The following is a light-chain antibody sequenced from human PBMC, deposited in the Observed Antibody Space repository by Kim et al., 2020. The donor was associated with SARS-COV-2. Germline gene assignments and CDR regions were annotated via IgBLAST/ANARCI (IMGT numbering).Light chain of an antibody. CDR2: DVS. CDR3: SSYTSSSTPHVV. V-gene: IGLV2-14*01. CDR1: SSDVGGYNY. J-gene: IGLJ2*01. Sequence: QSALTQPASVSGSPGQSITISCTGTSSDVGGYNYVSWYQQHPGKAPKLMIYDVSKRPSGVSNPFSGSKSGNTASLTISGLQAEDEADYYCSSYTSSSTPHVVFGGGTQLTVL.